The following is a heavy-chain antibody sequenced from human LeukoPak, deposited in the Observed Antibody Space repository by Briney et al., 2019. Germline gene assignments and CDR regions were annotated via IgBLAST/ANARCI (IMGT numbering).Heavy chain of an antibody. CDR3: VRGGVDY. Sequence: GGSLRLSCAASGFTFSNYWMHWVRHVPGKGLVWVSRINSDGSSTSYADSVKGRFTVSRENAKNTLYLQMNSLRDEDTAVYYCVRGGVDYWGQGTLVSVSS. J-gene: IGHJ4*02. CDR2: INSDGSST. D-gene: IGHD3-16*01. V-gene: IGHV3-74*01. CDR1: GFTFSNYW.